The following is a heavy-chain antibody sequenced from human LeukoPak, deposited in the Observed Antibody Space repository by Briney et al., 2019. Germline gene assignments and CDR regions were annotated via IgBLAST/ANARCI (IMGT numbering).Heavy chain of an antibody. CDR3: ARAPTPSFWSGYQGGIDY. CDR2: ISAYNGNT. CDR1: GYTFTSYG. V-gene: IGHV1-18*01. D-gene: IGHD3-3*01. J-gene: IGHJ4*02. Sequence: VASVKVSCKASGYTFTSYGISWVRQAPGQGLEWMGWISAYNGNTNYAQKFQGRVTMTRNTSISTAYMELSSLRSEDTAVYYCARAPTPSFWSGYQGGIDYWGQGTLVTVSS.